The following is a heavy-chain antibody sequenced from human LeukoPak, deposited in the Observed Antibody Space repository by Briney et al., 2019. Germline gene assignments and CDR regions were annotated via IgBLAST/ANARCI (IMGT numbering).Heavy chain of an antibody. CDR2: INHSGTT. CDR3: ARQKGIAGNFDY. CDR1: GGSFSGYY. V-gene: IGHV4-34*01. Sequence: SETLSLTCAVYGGSFSGYYWSWIRQPPGKGLEWIGEINHSGTTNYNPSLKSRVTITVDTSKNQFSLSLGSVTAADTAVYYCARQKGIAGNFDYWGQGTLVIVSS. D-gene: IGHD6-13*01. J-gene: IGHJ4*02.